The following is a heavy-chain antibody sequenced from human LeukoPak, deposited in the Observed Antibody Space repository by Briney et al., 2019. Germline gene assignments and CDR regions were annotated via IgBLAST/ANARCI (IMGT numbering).Heavy chain of an antibody. V-gene: IGHV3-9*01. CDR2: ISWNSGSI. D-gene: IGHD3-22*01. Sequence: GGSLRLSRAASGFTFDDYAMHWVRQAPGKGLEWVSGISWNSGSIGYADSVKGRFTISRDNAKNSLYLQMNSLRAEDTALYYCAKASYDSSGYYPFDYWGQGTLVTVSS. CDR3: AKASYDSSGYYPFDY. CDR1: GFTFDDYA. J-gene: IGHJ4*02.